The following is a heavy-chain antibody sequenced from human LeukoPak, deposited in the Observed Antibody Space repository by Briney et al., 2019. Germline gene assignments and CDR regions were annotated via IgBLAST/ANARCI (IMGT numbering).Heavy chain of an antibody. Sequence: GRSLRLSCAASGFTFDDYAMHWVRQAPGKGLEWVSGISWNSGSIGYADSVKGRFTISRDNVKNSLYLQMNSLRAEDTALYYCAKAQSHGLFDYWGQGTLVTVSS. CDR3: AKAQSHGLFDY. V-gene: IGHV3-9*01. J-gene: IGHJ4*02. CDR2: ISWNSGSI. D-gene: IGHD3-16*01. CDR1: GFTFDDYA.